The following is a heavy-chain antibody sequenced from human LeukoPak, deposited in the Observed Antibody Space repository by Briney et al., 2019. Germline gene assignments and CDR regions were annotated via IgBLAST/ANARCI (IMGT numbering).Heavy chain of an antibody. V-gene: IGHV4-39*07. CDR1: GGSVSTSDYY. J-gene: IGHJ4*02. CDR2: VFYTGKT. Sequence: SETLSLTCTVSGGSVSTSDYYWGWIRQTPVKGLEWIGDVFYTGKTNYNPSLRGRATISINTSKNQFSLKLTYVTAADSAVYYCARVFDSWGQGTLVTVSS. CDR3: ARVFDS.